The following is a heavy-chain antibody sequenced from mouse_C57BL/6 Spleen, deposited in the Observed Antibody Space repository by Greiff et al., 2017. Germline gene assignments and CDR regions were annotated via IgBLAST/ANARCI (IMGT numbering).Heavy chain of an antibody. Sequence: ESGPELVKPAASVKISCTASGYSFTDYNMNWVKQSNGKSLEWIGVINPNSGTTSYNQKFKGKATLTVDQSSSTAYMQLNSLTSEDSAVYYCARNHLWWFAYWGQGTLVTVSA. CDR3: ARNHLWWFAY. V-gene: IGHV1-39*01. J-gene: IGHJ3*01. CDR1: GYSFTDYN. CDR2: INPNSGTT.